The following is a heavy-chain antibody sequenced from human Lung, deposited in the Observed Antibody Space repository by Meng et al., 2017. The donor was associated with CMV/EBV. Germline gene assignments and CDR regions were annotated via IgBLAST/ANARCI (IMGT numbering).Heavy chain of an antibody. CDR3: GRVPGLGMSFYYGLDV. CDR1: GFTFSTYN. CDR2: ISSSSNYI. V-gene: IGHV3-21*06. J-gene: IGHJ6*02. Sequence: GGSXRLXCAASGFTFSTYNMNWVRQAPGKGLEWVSSISSSSNYIYYADSVKGRFTISRANARNSLFLQMNSLRAEDTAVYYCGRVPGLGMSFYYGLDVWGRXTTVTVS. D-gene: IGHD7-27*01.